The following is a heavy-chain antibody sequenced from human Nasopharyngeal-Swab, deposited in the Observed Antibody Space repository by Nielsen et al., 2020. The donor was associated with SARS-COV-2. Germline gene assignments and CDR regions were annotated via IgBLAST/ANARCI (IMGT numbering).Heavy chain of an antibody. CDR3: ARAGTKGSVDY. V-gene: IGHV3-21*04. D-gene: IGHD2-15*01. CDR2: ISSSSSYI. Sequence: LSLTCAASGFTFSSYSMNWVRQAPGKGLEWVSSISSSSSYIYYADSVKGRFTISRDNAKNSLYLRMNSLTAEDTAVYYCARAGTKGSVDYWGQGTLVTVSS. J-gene: IGHJ4*02. CDR1: GFTFSSYS.